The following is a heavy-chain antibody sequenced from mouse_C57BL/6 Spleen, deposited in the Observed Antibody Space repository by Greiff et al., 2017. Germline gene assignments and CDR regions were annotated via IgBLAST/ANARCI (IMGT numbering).Heavy chain of an antibody. Sequence: EVQLVESGGGLVQPKGSLKLSCAASGFSFNTYAMNWVRQAPGKGLEWVARIRSKSNNYATYYADSVKDRFTISRDDSESMLYLQMNNLKTEDTAMYYCVRFYDYDGYYYAMDYWGQGTSVTVSS. J-gene: IGHJ4*01. D-gene: IGHD2-4*01. V-gene: IGHV10-1*01. CDR2: IRSKSNNYAT. CDR1: GFSFNTYA. CDR3: VRFYDYDGYYYAMDY.